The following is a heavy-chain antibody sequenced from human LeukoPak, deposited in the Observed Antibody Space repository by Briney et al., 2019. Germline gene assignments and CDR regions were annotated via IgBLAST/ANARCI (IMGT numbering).Heavy chain of an antibody. CDR3: ARDGSGSYYDFWSGENWFDP. Sequence: GASVKVSCKASGYTFTGYAMNWVRQAPGQGLEWMGWINTNTGNPTYAQGFTGRFVFSLDTSVSTAYLQVSSLKAEDTAVYYCARDGSGSYYDFWSGENWFDPWGQGTLVTVSS. D-gene: IGHD3-3*01. J-gene: IGHJ5*02. CDR2: INTNTGNP. V-gene: IGHV7-4-1*02. CDR1: GYTFTGYA.